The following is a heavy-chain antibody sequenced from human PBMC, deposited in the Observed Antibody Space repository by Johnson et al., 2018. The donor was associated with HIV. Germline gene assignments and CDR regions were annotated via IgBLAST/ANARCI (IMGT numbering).Heavy chain of an antibody. Sequence: VQLVESGGDLVQPGGSLRLSCAASGFTVSSNYMSWVRQAPGKGLEWVSVIYSGGSTYYADSVKGRFTISRDNSKNTLYLQMNSLRAEDTAVYYCARDRAWNYEGAFDIWGQGTMVTVSS. CDR2: IYSGGST. D-gene: IGHD1-7*01. V-gene: IGHV3-53*01. CDR1: GFTVSSNY. CDR3: ARDRAWNYEGAFDI. J-gene: IGHJ3*02.